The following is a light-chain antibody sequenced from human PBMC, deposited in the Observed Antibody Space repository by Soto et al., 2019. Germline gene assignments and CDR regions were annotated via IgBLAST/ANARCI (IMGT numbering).Light chain of an antibody. CDR3: QQYNSYSYT. J-gene: IGKJ2*01. CDR2: LTS. CDR1: QRISTY. Sequence: DIQMTQSPSSLSASVGDRVTITCRASQRISTYLNWYQQKPGKAPKLLIYLTSSLQSGVPSRFSGGGSGTDFTLTISSLQPEDFATYYCQQYNSYSYTFGQGT. V-gene: IGKV1-39*01.